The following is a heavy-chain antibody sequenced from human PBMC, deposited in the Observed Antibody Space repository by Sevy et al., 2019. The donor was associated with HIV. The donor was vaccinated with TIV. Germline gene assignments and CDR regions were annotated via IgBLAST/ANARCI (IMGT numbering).Heavy chain of an antibody. CDR3: ARDQHDYGGNLRTGWFDP. V-gene: IGHV3-30-3*01. J-gene: IGHJ5*02. D-gene: IGHD4-17*01. Sequence: GESLKISCAASGFTFSSYAMHWVRQAPGKGLEWVAVISYDGNNKYYADSVKGRFTISRDNSKNTLYLQMNSLRPEDTAVYYCARDQHDYGGNLRTGWFDPWGQGTLVTVSS. CDR1: GFTFSSYA. CDR2: ISYDGNNK.